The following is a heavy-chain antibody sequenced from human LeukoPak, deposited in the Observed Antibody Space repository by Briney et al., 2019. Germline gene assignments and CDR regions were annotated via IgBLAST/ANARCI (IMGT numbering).Heavy chain of an antibody. Sequence: PGGSLRLSCASSGFTFSSSAMSWVRQAPGKGLEGVSTITNSGDSTYYADCVKGRFTISRDNSKNTVYLQVNSLRADDTAVYYCAKDASCSNWGQGTLVTVSS. CDR2: ITNSGDST. D-gene: IGHD3-10*02. V-gene: IGHV3-23*01. CDR3: AKDASCSN. J-gene: IGHJ4*02. CDR1: GFTFSSSA.